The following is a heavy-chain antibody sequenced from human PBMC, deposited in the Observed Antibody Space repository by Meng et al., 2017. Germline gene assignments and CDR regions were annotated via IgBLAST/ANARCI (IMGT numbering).Heavy chain of an antibody. D-gene: IGHD5-18*01. J-gene: IGHJ4*02. CDR2: INHSGST. V-gene: IGHV4-34*01. Sequence: HVQHTRWGAGLVKLSETLSLTCAVHGGSFSGYYWSWIRQSPGKGLEWIGEINHSGSTNYNPSLKSRVTISVDTSKNQFSLKLSSVTAADTAVYYCASSGYSYGYRFDYWGQGTLVTVSS. CDR1: GGSFSGYY. CDR3: ASSGYSYGYRFDY.